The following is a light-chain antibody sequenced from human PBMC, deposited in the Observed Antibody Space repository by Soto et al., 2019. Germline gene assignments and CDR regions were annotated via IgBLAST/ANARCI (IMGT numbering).Light chain of an antibody. CDR2: DVS. CDR1: PTARSY. V-gene: IGKV3-11*01. Sequence: ILLTQSPATLSLSPGERATLSCRASPTARSYLAWYQQKPGQAPRLLIYDVSNRATGVPARFSGSGSETDFSLTISSLEPEDFAVYYCQQRSKWPLTFGGGTKVDIK. CDR3: QQRSKWPLT. J-gene: IGKJ4*01.